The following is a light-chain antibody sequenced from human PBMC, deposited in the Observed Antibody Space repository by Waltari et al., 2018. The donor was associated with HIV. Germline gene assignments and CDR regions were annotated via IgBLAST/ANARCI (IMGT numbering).Light chain of an antibody. CDR1: QSVSSSY. CDR2: GAS. V-gene: IGKV3-20*01. Sequence: EIVLTQSPGTLSLSPGERATLSCRASQSVSSSYLAWYQQKPGQAPRLLIYGASSRATGIPDRFSGSGSGTDFTLTISRLEPEDFVVYYCQQYGTSPFTFGPGTKVDIK. CDR3: QQYGTSPFT. J-gene: IGKJ3*01.